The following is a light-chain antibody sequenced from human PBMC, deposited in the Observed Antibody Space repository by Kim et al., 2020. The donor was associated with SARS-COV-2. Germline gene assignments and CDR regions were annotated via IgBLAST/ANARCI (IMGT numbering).Light chain of an antibody. J-gene: IGKJ3*01. Sequence: LSPGERATTSCRASQGVSTFLAWYQQKPGQAPRILIHDASNRANGIPARFSGSGSGTDFTLTISSLEPGDFAVYYCQQRISWPFTFGPGTKVDIK. CDR1: QGVSTF. CDR3: QQRISWPFT. CDR2: DAS. V-gene: IGKV3-11*01.